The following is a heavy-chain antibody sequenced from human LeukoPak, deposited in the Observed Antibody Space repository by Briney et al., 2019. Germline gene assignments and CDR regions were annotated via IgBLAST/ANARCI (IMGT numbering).Heavy chain of an antibody. J-gene: IGHJ4*02. D-gene: IGHD3-16*01. V-gene: IGHV3-30*03. CDR2: ISFDGRSI. Sequence: GRSLRLSCAASGFSFNKYGMHWVRQIAGKGLEWVALISFDGRSIYYRDSVKGRFTISRDNSRNTLYLQMDSLRAVDTAAYYCARGGRTPFDYWGQGTLVTVSS. CDR1: GFSFNKYG. CDR3: ARGGRTPFDY.